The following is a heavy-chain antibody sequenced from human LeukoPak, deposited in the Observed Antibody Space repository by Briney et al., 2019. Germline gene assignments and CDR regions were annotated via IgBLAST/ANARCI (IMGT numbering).Heavy chain of an antibody. CDR2: ISSSSHYI. CDR3: ARAAGYYYDSSGCYSH. D-gene: IGHD3-22*01. V-gene: IGHV3-21*01. Sequence: GGSLRLSCAASGFTFSSYSLNWVRQAPGMGLEWVSSISSSSHYIYYADSVKGRFTISRDNAKNSLYLQMNSLRAEDTAVYYCARAAGYYYDSSGCYSHWGQGTLVTVSS. CDR1: GFTFSSYS. J-gene: IGHJ4*02.